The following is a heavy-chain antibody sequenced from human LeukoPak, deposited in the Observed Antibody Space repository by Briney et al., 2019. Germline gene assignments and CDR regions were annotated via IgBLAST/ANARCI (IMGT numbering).Heavy chain of an antibody. Sequence: PGGSLRLSCVASGFTFSNYAMNWVRQAPGKGLEWVSTISGSGANTYYADSVKGRFTISSDKSKNTLYLQMNSLRAEDTAVYFCVGEFSYVRWPCFDYRGQGILVTLSS. V-gene: IGHV3-23*01. D-gene: IGHD3-10*02. CDR3: VGEFSYVRWPCFDY. CDR1: GFTFSNYA. CDR2: ISGSGANT. J-gene: IGHJ4*02.